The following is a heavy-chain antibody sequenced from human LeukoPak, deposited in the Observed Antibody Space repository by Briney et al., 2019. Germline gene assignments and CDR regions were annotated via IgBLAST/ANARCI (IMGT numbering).Heavy chain of an antibody. J-gene: IGHJ3*02. CDR2: ISYDGINK. D-gene: IGHD3-16*01. V-gene: IGHV3-30-3*01. CDR3: AAGIGDIAFDI. Sequence: GGSLRLSCAASGFTFSTYAMHWVRQAPGKGLEWVAAISYDGINKYYADSAKGRFTISRDNSKSTLFLQMNSLRVEDTAVYYCAAGIGDIAFDIWGRGTMVTVSS. CDR1: GFTFSTYA.